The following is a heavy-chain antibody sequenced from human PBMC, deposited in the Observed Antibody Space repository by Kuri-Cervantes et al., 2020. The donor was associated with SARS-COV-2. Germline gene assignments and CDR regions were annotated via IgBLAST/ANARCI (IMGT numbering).Heavy chain of an antibody. CDR3: ARGVPAAPYYYYYYMDV. D-gene: IGHD2-2*01. V-gene: IGHV4-59*01. Sequence: SETLSLTCTVSGGSISSYYWSWIRQPPGKGLEWIGYIHNSGSTNYNPSLKNRVTISVDPTKKQISLKLSSVTAADTAVYYCARGVPAAPYYYYYYMDVWGKGTTVTVSS. CDR1: GGSISSYY. J-gene: IGHJ6*03. CDR2: IHNSGST.